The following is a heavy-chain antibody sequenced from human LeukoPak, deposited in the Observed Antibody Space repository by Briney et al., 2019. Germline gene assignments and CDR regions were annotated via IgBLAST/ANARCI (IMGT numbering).Heavy chain of an antibody. V-gene: IGHV3-21*01. CDR1: GFTFSNFN. CDR2: ISSSSSYI. Sequence: GGSLRLSCAASGFTFSNFNMNWVRQAPGKGLEWVSSISSSSSYIYYADSVKGRFTISRDNAKNSLYLQMNSLRAEDTAVYYCARDGGYYDSSGYYTFDYWGQGTLVTVSS. CDR3: ARDGGYYDSSGYYTFDY. J-gene: IGHJ4*02. D-gene: IGHD3-22*01.